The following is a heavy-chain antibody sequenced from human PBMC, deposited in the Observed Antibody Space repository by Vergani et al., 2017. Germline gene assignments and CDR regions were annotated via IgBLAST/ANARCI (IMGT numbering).Heavy chain of an antibody. CDR3: ASGYSSSWYRARFDP. CDR2: IYYSGSP. Sequence: QVQLQQWGAGLLKPSETLSLTCAVYGGSFSGYYWSWIRRPPGKGLEWIGYIYYSGSPNYNPALKSRVTISVDTSKNQFSLKLSSVTAADTAVYYCASGYSSSWYRARFDPWGQGTLVTVSS. V-gene: IGHV4-34*11. D-gene: IGHD6-13*01. J-gene: IGHJ5*02. CDR1: GGSFSGYY.